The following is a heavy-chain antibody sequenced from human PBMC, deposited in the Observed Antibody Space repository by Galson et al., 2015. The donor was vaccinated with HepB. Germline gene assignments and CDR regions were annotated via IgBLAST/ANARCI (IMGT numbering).Heavy chain of an antibody. V-gene: IGHV1-3*01. Sequence: SVKVSCKASGYTFTSYAMHWVRQAPGQRLEWMGWINAGNGNTKYSQKFQGRVTITRDTSASTAYMELSSLRSEDTAVYYCARDERGYYGSGSYYKDYYYGMDVWGQGTTVTVSS. CDR3: ARDERGYYGSGSYYKDYYYGMDV. CDR1: GYTFTSYA. CDR2: INAGNGNT. D-gene: IGHD3-10*01. J-gene: IGHJ6*02.